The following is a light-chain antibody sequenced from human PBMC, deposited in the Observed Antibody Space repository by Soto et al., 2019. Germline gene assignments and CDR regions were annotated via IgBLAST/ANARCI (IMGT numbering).Light chain of an antibody. J-gene: IGKJ4*01. CDR2: ASS. CDR1: QDISSC. CDR3: QQANSFPLT. V-gene: IGKV1-12*01. Sequence: DIQMTQSPSSVSASVGDRVTMTCRASQDISSCLAWYQQKPGKAHKLLIYASSSLQIGVPSKFNGSGSGTDFILTISNLQPEDVATYYCQQANSFPLTFGGGTKVEIK.